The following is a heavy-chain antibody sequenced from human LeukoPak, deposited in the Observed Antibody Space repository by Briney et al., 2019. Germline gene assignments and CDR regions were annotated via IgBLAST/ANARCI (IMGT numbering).Heavy chain of an antibody. CDR1: GFTFSSYG. CDR2: ISYDGSNK. V-gene: IGHV3-30*18. CDR3: AKNVATVLKSAFDI. D-gene: IGHD4-11*01. Sequence: GRSLRLSCAASGFTFSSYGMQWVRQAPGKGLEWVAVISYDGSNKYYVDSVKGRFTISRDNSKNTLYLQMNSLIAEDTAVYYCAKNVATVLKSAFDIWGQGTMVTVSS. J-gene: IGHJ3*02.